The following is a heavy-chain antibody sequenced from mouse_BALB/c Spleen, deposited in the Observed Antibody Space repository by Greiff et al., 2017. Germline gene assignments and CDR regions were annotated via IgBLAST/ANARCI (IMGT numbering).Heavy chain of an antibody. CDR1: GFTFSSYT. D-gene: IGHD1-2*01. J-gene: IGHJ4*01. CDR2: ISNGGGST. Sequence: EVKVVESGGGLVQPGGSLKLSCAASGFTFSSYTMSWVRQTPEKRLEWVAYISNGGGSTYYPDTVKGRFTISRDNAKNTLYLQMSSLKSEDTAMYYCARHRYDGYVYYYAMDYWGQGTSVTVSS. V-gene: IGHV5-12-2*01. CDR3: ARHRYDGYVYYYAMDY.